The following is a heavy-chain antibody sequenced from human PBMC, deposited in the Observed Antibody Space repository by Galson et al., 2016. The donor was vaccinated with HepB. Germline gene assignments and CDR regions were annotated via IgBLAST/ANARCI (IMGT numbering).Heavy chain of an antibody. CDR2: IHHPGST. Sequence: SETLSLTCVVSGVSISSTDWWSWVRQPPGKGLEWIGEIHHPGSTAYNPSLKRRVTISVDKSTSQLFLNLNTVTAADTAVYYCARGVLHNWFDPWGQGTLVSVSS. V-gene: IGHV4-4*02. CDR1: GVSISSTDW. CDR3: ARGVLHNWFDP. J-gene: IGHJ5*02. D-gene: IGHD2-15*01.